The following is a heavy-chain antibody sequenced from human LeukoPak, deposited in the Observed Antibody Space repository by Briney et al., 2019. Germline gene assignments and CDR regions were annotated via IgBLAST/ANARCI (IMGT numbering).Heavy chain of an antibody. CDR1: GGSISSYY. D-gene: IGHD3-10*01. Sequence: PSETLSLTCTVSGGSISSYYWSWIRQPPGKGLEWIGYIYYSGSTNYNPSLKSRVTISVDTSKNQFSLKLSSVTAADTAVYYCASYYGWYFDYWGQGTLVTVSS. CDR3: ASYYGWYFDY. J-gene: IGHJ4*02. V-gene: IGHV4-59*12. CDR2: IYYSGST.